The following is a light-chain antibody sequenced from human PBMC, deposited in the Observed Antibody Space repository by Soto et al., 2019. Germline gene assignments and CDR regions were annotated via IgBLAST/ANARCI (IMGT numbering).Light chain of an antibody. V-gene: IGLV2-14*01. CDR2: DVS. Sequence: QSALTQPASVSGAPGQSITISCTGTSSDVGGYNYVSWYQQHPGKAPKLMIYDVSNRPSGVSNRFSGSNSDNTASLTISGLQAEYEAGYYFSSYTSSSTYVFGTGTKLTVL. CDR3: SSYTSSSTYV. J-gene: IGLJ1*01. CDR1: SSDVGGYNY.